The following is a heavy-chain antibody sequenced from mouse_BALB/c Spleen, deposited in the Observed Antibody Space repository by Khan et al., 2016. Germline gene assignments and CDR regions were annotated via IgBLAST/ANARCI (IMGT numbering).Heavy chain of an antibody. V-gene: IGHV9-3-1*01. D-gene: IGHD1-1*01. CDR1: GYTFTNYG. CDR3: ARGPTEAMDY. J-gene: IGHJ4*01. CDR2: INTYTGEP. Sequence: QIQLVQSGPELKKPGETVKISCKASGYTFTNYGMNWVKQAPGKGLKWMGWINTYTGEPTYADDFKGRFAFSLETSASTAYLQINNRKKEDTATFCCARGPTEAMDYWGQGTSVTVSS.